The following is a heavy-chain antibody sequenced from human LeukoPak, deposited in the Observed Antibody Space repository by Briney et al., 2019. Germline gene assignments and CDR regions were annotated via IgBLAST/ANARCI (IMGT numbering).Heavy chain of an antibody. CDR2: IIPIFGTA. D-gene: IGHD5-24*01. V-gene: IGHV1-69*13. CDR3: ARDGYNPVAFDI. J-gene: IGHJ3*02. Sequence: ASVKVSCKASGGTFSSYAISWVRQAPGQGLEWMGGIIPIFGTANYAQKFQGRVTITADESTSTAYMELSSLRSEDTAVYYCARDGYNPVAFDIWGQGTVVTVSS. CDR1: GGTFSSYA.